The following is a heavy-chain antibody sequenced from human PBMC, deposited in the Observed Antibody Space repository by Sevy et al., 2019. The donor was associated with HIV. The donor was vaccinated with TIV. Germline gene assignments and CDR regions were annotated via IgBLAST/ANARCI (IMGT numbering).Heavy chain of an antibody. Sequence: GGSLRLSCAASGFSCSTHAMHWVRQAPGKGLEWVAVISFDGSDKYYTDSVKGRFTMSRDDSKNTLLLQVSSLRAEDTAVYYCARDAGYSTVWYPGYWGQGTLVTVSS. D-gene: IGHD6-19*01. CDR2: ISFDGSDK. J-gene: IGHJ4*02. CDR3: ARDAGYSTVWYPGY. V-gene: IGHV3-30*03. CDR1: GFSCSTHA.